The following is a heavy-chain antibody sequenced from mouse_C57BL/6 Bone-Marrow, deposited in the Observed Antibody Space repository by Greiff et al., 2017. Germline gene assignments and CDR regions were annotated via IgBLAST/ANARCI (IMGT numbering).Heavy chain of an antibody. CDR1: GYSITSGYD. V-gene: IGHV3-1*01. Sequence: EVMLVESGPGMVKPSQSLSLTCTVTGYSITSGYDWHWIRHFPGNKLEWMGYISYSGSTNYNPSLKSRISITHDTSKNHFFLKLNSVTTEDTATYYCASGTGTEFAYWGQGTLVTVSA. CDR3: ASGTGTEFAY. D-gene: IGHD4-1*01. CDR2: ISYSGST. J-gene: IGHJ3*01.